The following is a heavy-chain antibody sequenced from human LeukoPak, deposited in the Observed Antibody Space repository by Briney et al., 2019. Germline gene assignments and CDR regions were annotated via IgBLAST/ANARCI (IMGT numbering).Heavy chain of an antibody. D-gene: IGHD6-19*01. Sequence: GGSLRLSCAASGFTVSSNYMSWVRQAPGKGLEWVSVIYSGGSTYYADSVKGRFTISRDNSKNTLYLQMNSLRAEDTAVYYCVRAWGYLYSSGWYYFDYWGQGTLVTVSS. CDR1: GFTVSSNY. J-gene: IGHJ4*02. V-gene: IGHV3-53*01. CDR2: IYSGGST. CDR3: VRAWGYLYSSGWYYFDY.